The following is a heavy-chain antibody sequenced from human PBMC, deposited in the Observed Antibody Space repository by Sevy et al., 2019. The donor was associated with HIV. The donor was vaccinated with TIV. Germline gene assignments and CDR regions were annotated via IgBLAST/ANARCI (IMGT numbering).Heavy chain of an antibody. Sequence: GGSLRLSCAASGFTFSSYAMNWVRQAPGKGLEWVSGISGSGGSGDKTNYADSVKGRFTISRDDSKNSLYLQLNSLRAEYTAIYYGARKYDSSGYFDYWGQGTLVTVFS. V-gene: IGHV3-23*01. CDR1: GFTFSSYA. CDR3: ARKYDSSGYFDY. D-gene: IGHD3-22*01. CDR2: ISGSGGSGDKT. J-gene: IGHJ4*02.